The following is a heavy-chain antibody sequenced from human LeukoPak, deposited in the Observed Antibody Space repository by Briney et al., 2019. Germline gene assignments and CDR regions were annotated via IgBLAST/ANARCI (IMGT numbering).Heavy chain of an antibody. CDR2: FYATGST. CDR1: GGSISSYY. CDR3: ARDSSGYPDY. J-gene: IGHJ4*02. D-gene: IGHD3-22*01. Sequence: SETLSLTCTVSGGSISSYYWSWIRQPAGKGLEWIGRFYATGSTKYSPSLKSRVTISVDTSKNQFSLKLSSVTAADTAVYYCARDSSGYPDYWGQGTLVTVSS. V-gene: IGHV4-4*07.